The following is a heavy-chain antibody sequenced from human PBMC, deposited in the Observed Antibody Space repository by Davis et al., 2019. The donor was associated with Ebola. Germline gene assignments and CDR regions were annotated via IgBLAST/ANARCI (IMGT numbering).Heavy chain of an antibody. D-gene: IGHD2-15*01. CDR2: ISYDGSNK. V-gene: IGHV3-30-3*01. Sequence: PGGSLRLSCAASGFTFSSYAMHWVRQAPGKGLEWVAVISYDGSNKYYADSVKGRFTISRDNAKNSLYLQMNSLRAEDTAVYYCARVGGYCSGGSCYGWFDPWGQGTLVTVSS. J-gene: IGHJ5*02. CDR1: GFTFSSYA. CDR3: ARVGGYCSGGSCYGWFDP.